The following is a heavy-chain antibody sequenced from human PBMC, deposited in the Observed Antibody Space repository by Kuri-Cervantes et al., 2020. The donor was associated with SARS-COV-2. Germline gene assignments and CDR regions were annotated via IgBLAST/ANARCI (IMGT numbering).Heavy chain of an antibody. V-gene: IGHV3-21*01. Sequence: GESLKISCAASGFTFSSYSMNWVRQAPGKGLEWVSSISSSSSYIYYADSVKGRFTISRDNAKNSLYLQMNGLRAEDTAVYYCARDRGPAAKSYSDYWGQGTLVTVSS. D-gene: IGHD2-2*01. CDR3: ARDRGPAAKSYSDY. CDR2: ISSSSSYI. CDR1: GFTFSSYS. J-gene: IGHJ4*02.